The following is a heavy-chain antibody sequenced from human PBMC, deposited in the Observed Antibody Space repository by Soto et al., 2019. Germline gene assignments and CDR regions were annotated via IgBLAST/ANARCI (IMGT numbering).Heavy chain of an antibody. CDR2: INQDGGET. Sequence: GGSLRLSCAASGFTFGSYWMTWVRQAPGRGLEWVANINQDGGETNYVDAVKGRLTISRDNGKNTLYLQMGSLRAEDTAMYYCATYVRMSDMDVWGKGTTVTVSS. D-gene: IGHD3-16*01. J-gene: IGHJ6*03. CDR3: ATYVRMSDMDV. CDR1: GFTFGSYW. V-gene: IGHV3-7*01.